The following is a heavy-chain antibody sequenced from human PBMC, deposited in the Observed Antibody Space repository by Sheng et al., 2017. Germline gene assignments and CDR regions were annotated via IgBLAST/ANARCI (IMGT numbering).Heavy chain of an antibody. J-gene: IGHJ3*02. Sequence: QVQLVQSGAEVKKPGSSVKVSCKASGGTFSSYAISWVRQAPGQGLEWMGGIIPIFGTANYAQKFQGRVTITADESTSTAYMELSSLRSEDTAVYYCARDSSYYYDSSGDAFDIWGQGTMVTVSS. CDR1: GGTFSSYA. D-gene: IGHD3-22*01. CDR3: ARDSSYYYDSSGDAFDI. CDR2: IIPIFGTA. V-gene: IGHV1-69*13.